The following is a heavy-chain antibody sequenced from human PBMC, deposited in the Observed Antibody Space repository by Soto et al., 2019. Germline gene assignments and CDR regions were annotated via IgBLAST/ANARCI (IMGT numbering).Heavy chain of an antibody. V-gene: IGHV3-11*05. J-gene: IGHJ4*02. CDR3: ARLRLTGYFDY. Sequence: QVQLVESGGGLVKPGGSLRLSCVASGFTFSDHYMTWIRQAPGKGLEWLSYISTSSSYTNYADSVKGRFTISRDNAMNSLYLQMNSLRAEDTAVYSCARLRLTGYFDYWGQGTLVTVSS. CDR1: GFTFSDHY. CDR2: ISTSSSYT.